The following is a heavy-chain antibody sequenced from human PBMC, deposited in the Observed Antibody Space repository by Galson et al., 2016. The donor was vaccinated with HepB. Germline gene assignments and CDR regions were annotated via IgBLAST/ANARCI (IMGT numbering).Heavy chain of an antibody. D-gene: IGHD5-24*01. V-gene: IGHV3-66*01. CDR2: IYSGGST. Sequence: SLRLSCAGSGFTVSTDYMSWVRQAPGKGLEWVSIIYSGGSTYYADSVKGRLTISRDDSKNTLYLQMNSLRAEDTAVYYCGRDQFSQAWLDHWGQGTLVTVSS. CDR3: GRDQFSQAWLDH. CDR1: GFTVSTDY. J-gene: IGHJ4*02.